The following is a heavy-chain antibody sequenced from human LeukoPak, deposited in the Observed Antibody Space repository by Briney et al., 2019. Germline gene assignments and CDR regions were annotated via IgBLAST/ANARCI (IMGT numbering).Heavy chain of an antibody. CDR1: GGSFNDYF. J-gene: IGHJ6*03. CDR3: ARGRLGSVVFEGYYYFMDV. CDR2: VYNGGTT. Sequence: SEILSLTCAVYGGSFNDYFWTWIRQPPGKGLEWSGEVYNGGTTNYNPSLKSRVIISVDTSKNQFSLRLSSVTAADTAVYYCARGRLGSVVFEGYYYFMDVWGKGTTVTVSS. D-gene: IGHD3-22*01. V-gene: IGHV4-34*01.